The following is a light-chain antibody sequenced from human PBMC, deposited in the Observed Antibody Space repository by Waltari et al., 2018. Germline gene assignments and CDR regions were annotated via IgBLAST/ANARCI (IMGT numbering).Light chain of an antibody. CDR3: QQSYTTPWTYKNPRT. J-gene: IGKJ1*01. CDR1: ESIGNR. Sequence: DIQLTQSPSSLSASVGDRVSITCRASESIGNRLNWYQQRPGKAPKLLIYAASTLQSGVPSRFTGSGSGTDFTLTISSLRPEDFATYYCQQSYTTPWTYKNPRTFGQGTQVEIK. CDR2: AAS. V-gene: IGKV1-39*01.